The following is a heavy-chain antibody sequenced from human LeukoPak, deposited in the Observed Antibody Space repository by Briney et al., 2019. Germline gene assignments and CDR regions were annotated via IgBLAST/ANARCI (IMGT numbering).Heavy chain of an antibody. D-gene: IGHD3-22*01. V-gene: IGHV3-74*01. CDR2: INSDGSST. J-gene: IGHJ4*02. CDR3: GSLTVVAKDH. CDR1: GFTFSTYW. Sequence: PGGSLRLSCAASGFTFSTYWMHWVRQAPGKGLVGVAQINSDGSSTSYADSVKGRFPISRDNAKNTLYLQMINLRAEDTAVYYCGSLTVVAKDHWGQGTLVTVSS.